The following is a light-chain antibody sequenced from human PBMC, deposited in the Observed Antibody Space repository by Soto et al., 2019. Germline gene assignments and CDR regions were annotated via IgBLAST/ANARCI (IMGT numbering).Light chain of an antibody. CDR1: QGSSNY. Sequence: DIQMTQSPSSLSASIGDRVTITCRASQGSSNYLAWYQQKPGTVPKLLIYAASTLQSGVQSRFSGSGSGTDFTLIIRSLQPEDVATYYCQKYNSAPFTFGPGTKVDIK. CDR3: QKYNSAPFT. CDR2: AAS. V-gene: IGKV1-27*01. J-gene: IGKJ3*01.